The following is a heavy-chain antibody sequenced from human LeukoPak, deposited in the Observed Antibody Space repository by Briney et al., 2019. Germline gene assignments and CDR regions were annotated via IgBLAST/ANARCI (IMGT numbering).Heavy chain of an antibody. CDR3: ARALYSSSPFDC. V-gene: IGHV4-34*01. CDR1: GGSFSGYY. J-gene: IGHJ4*02. Sequence: SETLSLTCAVYGGSFSGYYWSWIRQPPGKGPEWIGEINHSGGTTYNPSLKSRVTISVDTSKIQFSLNLTSVTAADTAVYYCARALYSSSPFDCWGQGTLVTVSS. CDR2: INHSGGT. D-gene: IGHD6-6*01.